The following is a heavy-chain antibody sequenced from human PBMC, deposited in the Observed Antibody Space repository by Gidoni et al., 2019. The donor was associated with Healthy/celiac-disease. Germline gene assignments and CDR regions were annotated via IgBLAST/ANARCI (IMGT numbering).Heavy chain of an antibody. V-gene: IGHV4-34*01. CDR1: GGSFSGSY. J-gene: IGHJ4*02. Sequence: QVQLQPWDAGLLKPSETLSLPCTVYGGSFSGSYCSWMRQPPGKGLELIGEINHSGSTNYNPSLKSRVTISVDTSKNQFSLKLSSVTAADTAVYYCARGRGSIVVVPAPPPDFDYWGQGTLVTVSS. CDR3: ARGRGSIVVVPAPPPDFDY. D-gene: IGHD2-2*01. CDR2: INHSGST.